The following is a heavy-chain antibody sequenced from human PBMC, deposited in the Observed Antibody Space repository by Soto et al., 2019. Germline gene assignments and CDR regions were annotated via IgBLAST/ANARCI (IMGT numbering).Heavy chain of an antibody. Sequence: EVQLLESGGGLVQPGGSLRLSCAASGFTFSSYAMSWVRQAPGRGLEWVSAISGSGGSTYYADSVKGRFTISRDNSKNTLYLQMNSLRAEVTAVYYCAKLTLSSSWYFGHYWGQGTLVTVSS. D-gene: IGHD6-13*01. J-gene: IGHJ4*02. CDR1: GFTFSSYA. V-gene: IGHV3-23*01. CDR2: ISGSGGST. CDR3: AKLTLSSSWYFGHY.